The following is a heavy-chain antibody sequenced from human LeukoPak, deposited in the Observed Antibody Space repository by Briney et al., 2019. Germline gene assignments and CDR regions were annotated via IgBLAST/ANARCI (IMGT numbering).Heavy chain of an antibody. D-gene: IGHD6-19*01. CDR2: IYYSGST. V-gene: IGHV4-59*08. Sequence: SETLSLSCTVSVGSISRYYWSWIRQPPGKGLEWIGYIYYSGSTNYNPSLKSRVTISVDTSKNQFSLKLSSVTAAVTAVYYCARHSSSGWFPFDYWGQGTLVTVSS. J-gene: IGHJ4*02. CDR3: ARHSSSGWFPFDY. CDR1: VGSISRYY.